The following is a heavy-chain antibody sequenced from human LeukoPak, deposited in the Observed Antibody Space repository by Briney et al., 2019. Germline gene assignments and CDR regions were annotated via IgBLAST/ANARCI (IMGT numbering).Heavy chain of an antibody. D-gene: IGHD2-2*01. V-gene: IGHV3-21*01. J-gene: IGHJ6*04. CDR2: ISSSSSYI. CDR3: ARADIVVVPAAFKGYYYYGMDV. Sequence: GGSLRLSCAASGFTFSSYSMNWVRQAPGKGRDWVSSISSSSSYIYYADSVKGRFTISRDNAKNSLYLQMNSLRAEDTAVYYCARADIVVVPAAFKGYYYYGMDVWGKGTTVTVSS. CDR1: GFTFSSYS.